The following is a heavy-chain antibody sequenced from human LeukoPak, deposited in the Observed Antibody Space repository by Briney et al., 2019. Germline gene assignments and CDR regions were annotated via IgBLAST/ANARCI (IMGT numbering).Heavy chain of an antibody. V-gene: IGHV3-11*04. CDR3: ARLYCGGDCYSPTEDYYYYYMDV. CDR2: ISSSGSTI. J-gene: IGHJ6*03. CDR1: GFTFDDYA. D-gene: IGHD2-21*02. Sequence: PGGSLRLSCAASGFTFDDYAMHWVRQAPGKCLEWVSYISSSGSTIYYADSVKGRFTISRDNAKNSLYLQMNSLRAEDTAVYYCARLYCGGDCYSPTEDYYYYYMDVWGKGTTVTVSS.